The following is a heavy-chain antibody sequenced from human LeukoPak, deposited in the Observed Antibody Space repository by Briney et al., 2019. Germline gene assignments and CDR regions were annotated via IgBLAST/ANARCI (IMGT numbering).Heavy chain of an antibody. J-gene: IGHJ4*02. CDR1: GFTFSDYA. Sequence: AGGSLRLSCAASGFTFSDYAMSWVRQAPGTGLEWVSTISGSGGTTYYAGSVKGRFTISRDNSKNTLYLQMNSLRPEDTAVYYCAKSVHSGYPTWGQGTLVTVSS. V-gene: IGHV3-23*01. CDR2: ISGSGGTT. CDR3: AKSVHSGYPT. D-gene: IGHD5-12*01.